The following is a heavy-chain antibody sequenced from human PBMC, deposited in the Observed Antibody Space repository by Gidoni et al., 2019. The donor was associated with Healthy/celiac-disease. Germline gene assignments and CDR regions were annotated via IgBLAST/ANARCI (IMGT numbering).Heavy chain of an antibody. CDR3: ARERICSSTSCPPDY. D-gene: IGHD2-2*01. V-gene: IGHV3-30-3*01. CDR1: GFTFSSYA. CDR2: ISYDGSNK. J-gene: IGHJ4*02. Sequence: QVQLVESGGGVVQPGRSLRLSCAASGFTFSSYAMHWVRQAPGKGLEWVAVISYDGSNKYYADSVKGRFTISRDNSKNTLYLQMNSLRAEDTAVYYCARERICSSTSCPPDYWGQGTLVTVSS.